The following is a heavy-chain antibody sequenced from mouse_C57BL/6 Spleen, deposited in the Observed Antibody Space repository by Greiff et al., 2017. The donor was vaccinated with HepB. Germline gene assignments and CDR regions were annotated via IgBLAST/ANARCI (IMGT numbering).Heavy chain of an antibody. Sequence: VQLQQSGAELAKPGASVKLSCKASGYTFTSYWMHWVKQRPGQGLEWIGYINPSSGYTKYNQKFKDKATLTADKSSSTAYMQLSSLTYEDSAVYDCAAPYSNYEDYYAMDYWGQGTSVTVSS. D-gene: IGHD2-5*01. CDR2: INPSSGYT. V-gene: IGHV1-7*01. J-gene: IGHJ4*01. CDR1: GYTFTSYW. CDR3: AAPYSNYEDYYAMDY.